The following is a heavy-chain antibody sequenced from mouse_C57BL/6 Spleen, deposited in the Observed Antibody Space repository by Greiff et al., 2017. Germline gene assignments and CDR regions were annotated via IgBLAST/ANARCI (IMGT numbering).Heavy chain of an antibody. CDR1: GYTFTSYW. Sequence: QVQLKQPGAELVKPGASVKLSCKASGYTFTSYWMHWVKQRPGRGLEWIGRIDPNSGGTKYNEKFKSKATLTVDKPSSTAYMQLSSLTSGDSAVYYCARWALTGAMDYWGQGTSVTVSS. CDR2: IDPNSGGT. J-gene: IGHJ4*01. V-gene: IGHV1-72*01. CDR3: ARWALTGAMDY. D-gene: IGHD1-1*01.